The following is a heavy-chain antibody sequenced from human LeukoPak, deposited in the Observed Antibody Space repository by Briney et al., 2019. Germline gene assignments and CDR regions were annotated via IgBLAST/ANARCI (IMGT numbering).Heavy chain of an antibody. CDR1: GFTFSSYE. V-gene: IGHV3-48*03. CDR3: ASLYGSGPNWFDP. D-gene: IGHD3-10*01. CDR2: ISSSGATR. J-gene: IGHJ5*02. Sequence: GGSLRLSCAASGFTFSSYEMNWVRQAPGKGLEWVSYISSSGATRYYADSVKGRFTMSRDNAKNSLYLLLNSLRAEDTAVYYCASLYGSGPNWFDPWGQGTLVTVSS.